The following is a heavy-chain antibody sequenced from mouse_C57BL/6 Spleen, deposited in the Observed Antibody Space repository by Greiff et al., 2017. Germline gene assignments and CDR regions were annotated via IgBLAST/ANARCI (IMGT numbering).Heavy chain of an antibody. Sequence: EVMLVESGGDLVKPGGSLKLSCAASGFTFSSYGMSWVRQTPDKRLEWVATISSGGSYTYYPDSVKGRFTISRDNAKNTLYLQMSSLKSEDTAMYYCARQTFTTVVDYFDYWGQGTTLTVSS. D-gene: IGHD1-1*01. J-gene: IGHJ2*01. CDR3: ARQTFTTVVDYFDY. V-gene: IGHV5-6*01. CDR2: ISSGGSYT. CDR1: GFTFSSYG.